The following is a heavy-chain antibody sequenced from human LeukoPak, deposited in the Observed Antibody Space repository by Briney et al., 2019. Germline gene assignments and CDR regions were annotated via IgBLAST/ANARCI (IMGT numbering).Heavy chain of an antibody. V-gene: IGHV1-2*02. CDR2: INPNSGGT. D-gene: IGHD6-6*01. J-gene: IGHJ5*02. Sequence: ASVTVSCKASGYTFTGYYMHWVRQAPGPGLDWMGWINPNSGGTTYAKKFQVRVTMTRDTSISTAYMELSRLRSDDTAVYYCAREERGYSSSANCFDPRGQGTLVTVSS. CDR3: AREERGYSSSANCFDP. CDR1: GYTFTGYY.